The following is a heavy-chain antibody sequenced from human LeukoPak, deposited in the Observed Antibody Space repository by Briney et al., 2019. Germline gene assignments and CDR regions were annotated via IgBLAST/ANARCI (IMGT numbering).Heavy chain of an antibody. V-gene: IGHV1-2*06. J-gene: IGHJ5*02. D-gene: IGHD3-10*01. Sequence: ASVKVSCKAPGYIFTGYYMHWVRQAPGQGLEWMGRINPKSGGTNHAQKFQGRVTMTRDTSISTVYMELSRLRSDDTAVYYCAPRTFGELDGWFDPWGQGTLVTVSS. CDR1: GYIFTGYY. CDR3: APRTFGELDGWFDP. CDR2: INPKSGGT.